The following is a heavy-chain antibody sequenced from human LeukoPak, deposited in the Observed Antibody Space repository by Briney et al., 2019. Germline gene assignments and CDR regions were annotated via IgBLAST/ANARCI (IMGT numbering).Heavy chain of an antibody. Sequence: GGSLRLSCAASGFNFSSYSMNWLRQAPGKGLEWVSSISSSSSYIYYADSVKGRFTISRDNDKNSLYLEMNSLRAEDTPVCYCALARDYSSSWPYYYYYGMDVWGQGTTVTVSS. D-gene: IGHD6-13*01. J-gene: IGHJ6*02. CDR3: ALARDYSSSWPYYYYYGMDV. V-gene: IGHV3-21*01. CDR2: ISSSSSYI. CDR1: GFNFSSYS.